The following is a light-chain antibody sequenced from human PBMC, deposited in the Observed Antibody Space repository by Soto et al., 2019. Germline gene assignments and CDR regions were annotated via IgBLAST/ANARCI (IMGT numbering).Light chain of an antibody. CDR2: AAY. Sequence: DIQMTQSPSTLSASVGDRVTITCRASQDIAIYLAWYQQKPGEAPKLLIYAAYTLYGGVPSRFSGSGSGTDFALTITSPQAEDFATYYCQQLRMYPSTFGGGTKVDIK. V-gene: IGKV1-9*01. CDR1: QDIAIY. CDR3: QQLRMYPST. J-gene: IGKJ4*01.